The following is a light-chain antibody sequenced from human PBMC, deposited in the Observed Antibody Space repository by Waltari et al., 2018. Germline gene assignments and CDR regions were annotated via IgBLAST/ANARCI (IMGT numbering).Light chain of an antibody. CDR3: LQWGASQWT. Sequence: EIVLTQSPGTLSLSLGETATLSCRASQSVKSEYLTWYQQKPGQAPRLLVYGASSRATGIPDRFSGSGSGTDFTLTIRRLEPEDFAVFYCLQWGASQWTFGQGTRVEVK. CDR1: QSVKSEY. V-gene: IGKV3-20*01. J-gene: IGKJ1*01. CDR2: GAS.